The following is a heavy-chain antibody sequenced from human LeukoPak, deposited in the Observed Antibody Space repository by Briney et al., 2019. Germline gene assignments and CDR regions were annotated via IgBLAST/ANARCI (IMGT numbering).Heavy chain of an antibody. CDR1: GFTFSSYA. CDR2: ISGSGGST. D-gene: IGHD2-15*01. J-gene: IGHJ4*02. V-gene: IGHV3-23*01. Sequence: GGSLRLSCAASGFTFSSYAMSWVRQAPGKGLEWVSAISGSGGSTYYADSVKGRFTISRDNSKNTLYLQMNSLRAEDTAVYYCAKGSRLGDPSYCSGGSCYGLFDYWGQGTLVTVSS. CDR3: AKGSRLGDPSYCSGGSCYGLFDY.